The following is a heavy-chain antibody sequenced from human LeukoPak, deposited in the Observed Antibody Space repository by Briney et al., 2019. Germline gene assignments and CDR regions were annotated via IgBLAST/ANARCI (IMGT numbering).Heavy chain of an antibody. V-gene: IGHV4-59*01. CDR3: ARGDDFWVGYPFDY. J-gene: IGHJ4*02. CDR2: IYYGGST. D-gene: IGHD3-3*01. Sequence: SETLSLTCTVSGGSISSYYWSWIRQPPGKGLEWIGYIYYGGSTNYNPSLKTRVTISVDTSKNHFSLKLSSVTTADTAVYYCARGDDFWVGYPFDYWGQGTLVTVSS. CDR1: GGSISSYY.